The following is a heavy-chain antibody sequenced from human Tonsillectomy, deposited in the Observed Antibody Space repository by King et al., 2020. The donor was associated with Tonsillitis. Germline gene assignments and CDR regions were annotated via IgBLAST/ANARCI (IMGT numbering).Heavy chain of an antibody. CDR1: GGTFSSFA. CDR2: IIPIFDTT. D-gene: IGHD2-15*01. V-gene: IGHV1-69*12. J-gene: IGHJ4*02. Sequence: QLVQSGAEVKKPGSSVKVSCKASGGTFSSFAVSWVRQAPGQGPEWMGGIIPIFDTTNYAQNFQGRVTITADESTSTAYMELSSLRSEDTAVYYCARHSGGWYYFDYWGQGTLVIVSP. CDR3: ARHSGGWYYFDY.